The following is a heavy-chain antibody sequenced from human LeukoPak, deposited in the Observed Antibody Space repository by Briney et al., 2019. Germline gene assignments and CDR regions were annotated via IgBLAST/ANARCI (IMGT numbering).Heavy chain of an antibody. J-gene: IGHJ4*02. Sequence: GGSLRLSCAASGFTFSDYYMSWIRQAPGKGLEWVSYISSSSSYTNYADSVKGRFTISRDNAKNSLYLQMNSLRAEDTAVYYCATSGMVAAKQLDYWGQGTLVTVSS. D-gene: IGHD1-26*01. CDR1: GFTFSDYY. CDR2: ISSSSSYT. V-gene: IGHV3-11*06. CDR3: ATSGMVAAKQLDY.